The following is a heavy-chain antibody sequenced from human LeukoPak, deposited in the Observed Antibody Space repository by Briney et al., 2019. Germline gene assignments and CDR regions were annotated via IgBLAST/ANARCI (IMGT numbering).Heavy chain of an antibody. CDR3: ARAQKVVITFGY. CDR2: INPNSGGT. V-gene: IGHV1-2*02. CDR1: GYTFTSYD. D-gene: IGHD3-22*01. J-gene: IGHJ4*02. Sequence: ASVKVSCKASGYTFTSYDINWVRQATGQGLEWMGWINPNSGGTNYAQKFQGRVTMTRDTSISTAYMELSRLRSDDTAVYYCARAQKVVITFGYWGQGTLVTVSS.